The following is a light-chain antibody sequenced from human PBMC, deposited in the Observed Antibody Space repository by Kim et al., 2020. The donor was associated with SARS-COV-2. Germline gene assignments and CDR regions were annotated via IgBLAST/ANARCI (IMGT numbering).Light chain of an antibody. CDR2: DAS. J-gene: IGKJ1*01. CDR1: QNINNY. V-gene: IGKV3-11*01. CDR3: QQRGA. Sequence: ATLSLSPGERATLSCRASQNINNYLAWYQQKPGQALRFLIYDASNRATGIPARFSGSGSGTDFTLTISSLEPEDFAVYYCQQRGAFGQGTKVDIK.